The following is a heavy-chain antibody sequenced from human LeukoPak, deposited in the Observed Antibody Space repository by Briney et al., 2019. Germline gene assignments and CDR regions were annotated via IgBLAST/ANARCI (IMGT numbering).Heavy chain of an antibody. CDR3: ARHESRRSAFDY. CDR2: IYYSGRT. J-gene: IGHJ4*02. CDR1: GDSISRYY. D-gene: IGHD2-15*01. V-gene: IGHV4-59*08. Sequence: PSDTLSLTCTVSGDSISRYYWSWIRQPPGKGLEWIGYIYYSGRTNYNPSLKSRVTISVDTSKNQFSLKLSSVTAADTAVYYCARHESRRSAFDYWGQGTLVTVSS.